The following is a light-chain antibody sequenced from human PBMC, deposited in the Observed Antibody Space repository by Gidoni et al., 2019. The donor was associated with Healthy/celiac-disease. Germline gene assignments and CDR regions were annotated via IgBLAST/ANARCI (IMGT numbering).Light chain of an antibody. CDR2: AAS. Sequence: DIQMTQSPSSLSASVGDRVTITCRASQSISSYLNWYQQKPGKAPKLLIYAASSLQSGVPSRFSGSGSGTDFTLTTSSLQPEDFATYSCQQSYITLWTFGQGTKVEIK. CDR3: QQSYITLWT. V-gene: IGKV1-39*01. J-gene: IGKJ1*01. CDR1: QSISSY.